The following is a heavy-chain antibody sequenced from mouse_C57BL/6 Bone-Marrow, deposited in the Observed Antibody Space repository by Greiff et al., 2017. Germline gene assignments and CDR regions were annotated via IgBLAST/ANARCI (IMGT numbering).Heavy chain of an antibody. V-gene: IGHV1-15*01. CDR2: IDPETGGT. D-gene: IGHD2-3*01. CDR3: HDGYLDY. J-gene: IGHJ2*01. Sequence: VQLQQSGAELVRPGASVTLSCKASGYTFTDYEMHWVKQTPVHGLEWIGAIDPETGGTAYNQKFKGKAILTADKSSSTAYMERRSLTSEDSAVYYCHDGYLDYWGQGTTLTVSS. CDR1: GYTFTDYE.